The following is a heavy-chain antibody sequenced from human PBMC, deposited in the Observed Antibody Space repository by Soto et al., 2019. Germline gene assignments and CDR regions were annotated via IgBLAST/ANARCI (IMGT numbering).Heavy chain of an antibody. Sequence: SETLSLTCTVSGGSISSGGYYWSWIRQHPGKGLEWIGYIYYSGSTYYNPSLKSRVTISVDTSKNQFSLKLSSVTAADTAVYYCAREYSSVYYYYGMDVWGQGTTVTVSS. J-gene: IGHJ6*02. V-gene: IGHV4-31*03. D-gene: IGHD6-25*01. CDR2: IYYSGST. CDR1: GGSISSGGYY. CDR3: AREYSSVYYYYGMDV.